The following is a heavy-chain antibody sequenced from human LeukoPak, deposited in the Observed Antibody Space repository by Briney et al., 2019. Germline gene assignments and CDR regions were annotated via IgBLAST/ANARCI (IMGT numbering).Heavy chain of an antibody. V-gene: IGHV3-11*04. J-gene: IGHJ6*03. Sequence: GGSLRLSCAASGFTFSDYYMSWIRQAPGKGLEWVSYISSSGSTIYYADSVKGRFTISRDNAKNSLYLQMNSLRAEDTAVYYCARDGYSPIHYYMDVWGKGTTVTISS. CDR1: GFTFSDYY. CDR2: ISSSGSTI. D-gene: IGHD1-1*01. CDR3: ARDGYSPIHYYMDV.